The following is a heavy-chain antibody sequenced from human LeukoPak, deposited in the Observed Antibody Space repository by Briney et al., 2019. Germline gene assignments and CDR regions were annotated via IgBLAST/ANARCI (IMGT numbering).Heavy chain of an antibody. D-gene: IGHD3-16*01. Sequence: GGSLRLSCAASGFTFSSYAMSWVRQAPGKGLEWVSAISGSGGSTYYADSVKGRFTISRDNAKNTLYLQMDSLRAEDTAVYYCARPAGGTDAFDVWGQGTVVAVSS. V-gene: IGHV3-23*01. CDR3: ARPAGGTDAFDV. CDR2: ISGSGGST. CDR1: GFTFSSYA. J-gene: IGHJ3*01.